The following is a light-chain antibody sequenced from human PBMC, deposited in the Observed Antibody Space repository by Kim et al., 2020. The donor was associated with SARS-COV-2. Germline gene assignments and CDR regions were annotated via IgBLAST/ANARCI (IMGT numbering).Light chain of an antibody. CDR1: SSNIGSNY. CDR2: DNS. J-gene: IGLJ3*02. CDR3: ATWDGSLSSWV. Sequence: QSVLTQPPSVSAAPGQKVTISCSGSSSNIGSNYVSWYQHLRGTAPKLLIYDNSKRPSGIPARFSGSKSGTTATLGITGLQTADEADYYCATWDGSLSSWVFGGGTQLTVL. V-gene: IGLV1-51*01.